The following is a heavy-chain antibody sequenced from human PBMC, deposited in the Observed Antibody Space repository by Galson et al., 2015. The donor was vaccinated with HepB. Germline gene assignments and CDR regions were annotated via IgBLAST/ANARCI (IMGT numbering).Heavy chain of an antibody. D-gene: IGHD6-13*01. CDR2: IIPMFDTA. CDR3: ARDYSSRWFYFDY. J-gene: IGHJ4*02. Sequence: SVKVSCKASGGSFNTYAISWLRQAPGQGLEWMGGIIPMFDTAIYAQKFQGRVTITADNAKNSLFLQMNSLRAEDTAVYYCARDYSSRWFYFDYWGQGTLVTVSS. V-gene: IGHV1-69*06. CDR1: GGSFNTYA.